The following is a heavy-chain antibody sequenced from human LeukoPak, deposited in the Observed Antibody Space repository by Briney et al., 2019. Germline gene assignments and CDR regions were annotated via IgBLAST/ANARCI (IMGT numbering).Heavy chain of an antibody. D-gene: IGHD6-13*01. Sequence: GGSLRLSCAASGFSFCTYGMHWVRQAPGKGLEWVALIWNAGTNTYYADSVKGRFTISRDNSKSTLYLQMNSLRAEDTAIYYCAKEAVAAAGPFDYWGQGTLVTVSS. J-gene: IGHJ4*02. V-gene: IGHV3-33*06. CDR1: GFSFCTYG. CDR2: IWNAGTNT. CDR3: AKEAVAAAGPFDY.